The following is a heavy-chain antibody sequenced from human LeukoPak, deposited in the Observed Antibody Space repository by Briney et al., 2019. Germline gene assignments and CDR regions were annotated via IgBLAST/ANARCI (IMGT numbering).Heavy chain of an antibody. Sequence: SETLSLTCTVSGGSISSGDYYWGWIRQPPGKGLEWIGYIYCSGSTYYNPSLKSRVTISVDTSKNQFSLKLSSVTAADTAVYYCARAPRITMVRGAIDYWGQGTLVTVSS. J-gene: IGHJ4*02. CDR2: IYCSGST. V-gene: IGHV4-30-4*01. CDR3: ARAPRITMVRGAIDY. D-gene: IGHD3-10*01. CDR1: GGSISSGDYY.